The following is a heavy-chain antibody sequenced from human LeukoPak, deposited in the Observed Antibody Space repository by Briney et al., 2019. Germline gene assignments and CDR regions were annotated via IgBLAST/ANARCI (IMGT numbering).Heavy chain of an antibody. D-gene: IGHD4-23*01. J-gene: IGHJ4*02. V-gene: IGHV3-7*01. Sequence: PGGSLRLSCAASGFAFSNYWMAWVRQAPEKGLEWVANIKEDGSEKQYMDSVKGRFTISRDNAKNSLFLEMNSLRAEDTAVYYCARDGYSSNSIVHWGQGTLVTVSS. CDR2: IKEDGSEK. CDR3: ARDGYSSNSIVH. CDR1: GFAFSNYW.